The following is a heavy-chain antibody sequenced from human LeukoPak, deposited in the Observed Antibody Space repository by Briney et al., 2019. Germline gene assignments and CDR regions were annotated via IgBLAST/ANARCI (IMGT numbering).Heavy chain of an antibody. Sequence: GGSLRLSCAASGFTFSSYSMNWVRQAPGKGLEWVSSISGSSSYIYYADSVKGRFTISRDNAKNSLYLQMNSLRAEDTAVYYCVRESGTMAENYYYYGMDVWGQGTTVTVSS. D-gene: IGHD1-14*01. CDR3: VRESGTMAENYYYYGMDV. V-gene: IGHV3-21*01. CDR1: GFTFSSYS. J-gene: IGHJ6*02. CDR2: ISGSSSYI.